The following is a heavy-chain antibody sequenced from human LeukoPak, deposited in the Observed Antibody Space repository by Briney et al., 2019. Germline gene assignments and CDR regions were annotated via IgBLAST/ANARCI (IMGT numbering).Heavy chain of an antibody. CDR1: GGSISSGGYY. J-gene: IGHJ3*02. V-gene: IGHV4-31*03. Sequence: TLSLTCTVSGGSISSGGYYWRWIRQHPGKGLEWIGYIYYSGSTYYNPSLKSRVTISVDTSKNQFSLKLSSVTAADTAGYYCARCITISPFHIGGQGTSDTVSS. CDR3: ARCITISPFHI. CDR2: IYYSGST. D-gene: IGHD3-3*01.